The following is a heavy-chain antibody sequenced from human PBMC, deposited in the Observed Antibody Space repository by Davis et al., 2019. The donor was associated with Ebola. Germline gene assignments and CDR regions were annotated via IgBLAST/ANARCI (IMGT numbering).Heavy chain of an antibody. Sequence: MPSETLSLTCAVSGGPLSGYFWSWIRQPPGSGLEWIGEVGHSGYTTYNPSLQSRVILSADTSKNQFSLKLSSVTAADTAVYYCACFNSVVALDYWGQGTLVTVSS. D-gene: IGHD5-12*01. CDR3: ACFNSVVALDY. V-gene: IGHV4-34*01. CDR1: GGPLSGYF. CDR2: VGHSGYT. J-gene: IGHJ4*02.